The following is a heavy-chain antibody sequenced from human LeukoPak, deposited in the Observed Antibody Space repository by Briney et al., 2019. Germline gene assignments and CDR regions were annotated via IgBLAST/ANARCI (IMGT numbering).Heavy chain of an antibody. V-gene: IGHV3-30-3*01. Sequence: GGSLRLSCADPRFTSRVYAMHSGRQAPGKGLEWVAVISYDGSNRYYADSVKGRFTISRDNSKNTLYLQMNSLRAEDTAVYYCARGQGRTGVGTSYYYDMDVWGQGTTVTVSS. CDR3: ARGQGRTGVGTSYYYDMDV. D-gene: IGHD2-8*01. J-gene: IGHJ6*02. CDR2: ISYDGSNR. CDR1: RFTSRVYA.